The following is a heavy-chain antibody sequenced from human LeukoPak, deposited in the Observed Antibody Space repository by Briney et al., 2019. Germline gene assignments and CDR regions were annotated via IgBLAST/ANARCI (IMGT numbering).Heavy chain of an antibody. J-gene: IGHJ4*01. Sequence: KPSETLSLTCTVSGGSISSSTYYWGWIRRPPGKGLEWIGSIYYSGSTYYNPSLKSRVTVSVDTSKNQFSLQLNSVTPEDTAVYYCAREGLYFGYWGQGTLVTVSS. CDR1: GGSISSSTYY. D-gene: IGHD3/OR15-3a*01. CDR3: AREGLYFGY. CDR2: IYYSGST. V-gene: IGHV4-39*02.